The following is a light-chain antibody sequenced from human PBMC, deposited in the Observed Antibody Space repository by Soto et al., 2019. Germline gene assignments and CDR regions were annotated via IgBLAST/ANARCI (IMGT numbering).Light chain of an antibody. Sequence: QSVLTQPRSVSGSPGQSVTISCTGSSSDVGEYNYVSWYQHHPGNAPKLMIYDVSKRPSGVPDRFSGSKSGNTASLTISGLQAEDEANYYCFSYAGSRVFGGGTKVTVL. CDR2: DVS. V-gene: IGLV2-11*01. CDR1: SSDVGEYNY. J-gene: IGLJ3*02. CDR3: FSYAGSRV.